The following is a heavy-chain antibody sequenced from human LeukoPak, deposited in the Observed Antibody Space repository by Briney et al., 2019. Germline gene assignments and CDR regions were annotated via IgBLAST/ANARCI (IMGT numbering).Heavy chain of an antibody. V-gene: IGHV5-51*01. CDR2: IYLGDSDT. CDR1: RYSITSSW. CDR3: VYCSGGSSSYGMDV. Sequence: GESLQISCKGARYSITSSWIAWVRQMPGKGLEWMGIIYLGDSDTRYSPSFQGQVTISADKSISTAYLQWSSLKASDTAIYFCVYCSGGSSSYGMDVWGQGTTVTVSS. D-gene: IGHD2-15*01. J-gene: IGHJ6*02.